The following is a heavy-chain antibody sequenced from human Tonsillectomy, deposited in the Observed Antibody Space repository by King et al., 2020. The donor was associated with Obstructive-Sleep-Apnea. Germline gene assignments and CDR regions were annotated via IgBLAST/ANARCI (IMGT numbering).Heavy chain of an antibody. D-gene: IGHD3-10*01. CDR2: LRGSGGST. CDR3: AKVGIGWCGESPRSGMDV. Sequence: GGAGGRAGAASGGAGGSCAMSWVRQAPGKGLGWVSALRGSGGSTYYADSVKGRFTISRDNSKTTLYLQMTSLTAEDTAVYYCAKVGIGWCGESPRSGMDVWGQGTTVTVSS. V-gene: IGHV3-23*01. J-gene: IGHJ6*02. CDR1: GGAGGSCA.